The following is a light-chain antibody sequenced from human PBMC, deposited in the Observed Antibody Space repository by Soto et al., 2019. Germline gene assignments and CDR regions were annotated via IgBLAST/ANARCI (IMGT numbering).Light chain of an antibody. J-gene: IGKJ5*01. Sequence: EMVLTQSPGTLSVSPGERATLSCRASQSVSNNLAWYQQKPGQAPRLLIYDASNRATGIPARFSGSGSGTDFTLTISSLEPEDFAVYYCQHRSNWPPITFGQGTRLEIK. CDR1: QSVSNN. V-gene: IGKV3-11*01. CDR2: DAS. CDR3: QHRSNWPPIT.